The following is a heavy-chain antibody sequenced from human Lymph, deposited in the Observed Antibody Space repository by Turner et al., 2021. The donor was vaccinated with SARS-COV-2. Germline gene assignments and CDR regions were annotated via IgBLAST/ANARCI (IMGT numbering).Heavy chain of an antibody. CDR1: GCSISSSSYY. Sequence: QLQLQESGPGLVKPSETLSLTCTVSGCSISSSSYYWGWIRQPPGKGLEWIGSIYYSGSTYYNPPLQSRGTISVDTSKNQFSLKLSSVTAADTAVYYCASNYDILTGYYTRNWFDPWGQGTLVTVSS. J-gene: IGHJ5*02. D-gene: IGHD3-9*01. CDR2: IYYSGST. CDR3: ASNYDILTGYYTRNWFDP. V-gene: IGHV4-39*01.